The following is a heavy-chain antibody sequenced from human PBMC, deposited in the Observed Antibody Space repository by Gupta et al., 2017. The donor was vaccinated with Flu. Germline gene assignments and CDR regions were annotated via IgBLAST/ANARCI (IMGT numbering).Heavy chain of an antibody. CDR1: TSYG. V-gene: IGHV1-18*01. CDR3: ARDPVGATILVCDY. Sequence: TSYGISWVRQAPGQGLEWMGWISAYNGNTNYAQKLQGRVTMTTDTSTSTAYMELRSLRSDDTAVYYCARDPVGATILVCDYWGQGTLVTVSS. D-gene: IGHD1-26*01. CDR2: ISAYNGNT. J-gene: IGHJ4*02.